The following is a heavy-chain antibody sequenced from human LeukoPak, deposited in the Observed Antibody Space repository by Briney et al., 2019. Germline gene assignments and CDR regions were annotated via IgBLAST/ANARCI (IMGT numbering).Heavy chain of an antibody. Sequence: ASVKVSCKASEYTFTSYAMHWVRQAPGQRLEWMGWINGGTGNTKYSQKFQGRVTMTTDTSTSTAFMELRSLRSDDTAVYYCARLAATVVTPDSYFDYWGQGTLVTVSS. CDR3: ARLAATVVTPDSYFDY. D-gene: IGHD4-23*01. CDR2: INGGTGNT. CDR1: EYTFTSYA. J-gene: IGHJ4*02. V-gene: IGHV1-3*01.